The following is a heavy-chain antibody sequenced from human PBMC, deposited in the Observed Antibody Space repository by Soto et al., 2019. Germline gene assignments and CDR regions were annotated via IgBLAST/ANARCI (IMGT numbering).Heavy chain of an antibody. D-gene: IGHD3-22*01. J-gene: IGHJ4*02. Sequence: ASVKVSCKASGYTFTSYGISWVRQAPGQGLEWMGWISAYNGNTNYAQKLQGRVTMTTDTSTSTAYMELRSLRSDDTAVYYCARLRSAPHYDSSGYPDYWGQGTLVTVSS. CDR1: GYTFTSYG. CDR2: ISAYNGNT. CDR3: ARLRSAPHYDSSGYPDY. V-gene: IGHV1-18*04.